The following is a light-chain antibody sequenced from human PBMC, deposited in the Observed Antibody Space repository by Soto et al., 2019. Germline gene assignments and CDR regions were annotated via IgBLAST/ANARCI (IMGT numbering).Light chain of an antibody. CDR1: SCDVGGYNY. CDR2: EVS. V-gene: IGLV2-8*01. J-gene: IGLJ2*01. Sequence: QSALTQPPSASGSPGQSVTISCTGTSCDVGGYNYVSWYQQHPGTAPKLMIYEVSKRPSGVPDRFSGSKSGNTASLTVSGLQAEDEADYYCKSYAGSQVRFVFGGGTKLTVL. CDR3: KSYAGSQVRFV.